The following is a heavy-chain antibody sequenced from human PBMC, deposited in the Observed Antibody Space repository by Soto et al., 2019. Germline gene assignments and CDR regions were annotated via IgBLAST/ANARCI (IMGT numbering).Heavy chain of an antibody. V-gene: IGHV4-4*02. CDR2: IHHSGTT. CDR3: ARHIALATMRGFDY. D-gene: IGHD6-19*01. Sequence: QVQLQESGPGLVKPSETLSLTCSVSGGSISSNWWSWVRQPPGNGLEWIGEIHHSGTTNYNPSLRSRVTISVDKSKNQLSLNLNSVTAAVTDFYYCARHIALATMRGFDYWCQGTLVTVSS. J-gene: IGHJ4*02. CDR1: GGSISSNW.